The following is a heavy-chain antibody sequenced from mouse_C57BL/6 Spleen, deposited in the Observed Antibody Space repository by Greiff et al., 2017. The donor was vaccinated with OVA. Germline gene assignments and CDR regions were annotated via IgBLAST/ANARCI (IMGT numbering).Heavy chain of an antibody. CDR2: IWSDGST. Sequence: VQRVESGPGLVAPSQSLSITCTVSGFSLTSYGVHWVRQPPGKGLEWLVVIWSDGSTTYNSALKSRLSISKDNSKSQVFLKMNSLQTDDTAMYYCARQDYDEGIYAMDYWGQGTSVTVSS. J-gene: IGHJ4*01. D-gene: IGHD2-4*01. V-gene: IGHV2-6-1*01. CDR3: ARQDYDEGIYAMDY. CDR1: GFSLTSYG.